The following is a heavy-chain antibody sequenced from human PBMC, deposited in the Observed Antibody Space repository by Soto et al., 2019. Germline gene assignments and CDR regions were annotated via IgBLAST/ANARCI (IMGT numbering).Heavy chain of an antibody. J-gene: IGHJ6*02. V-gene: IGHV1-69*01. Sequence: QVQLVPSGAEVKKPGSSGKVSCKASGGTFSSYAISWVRQAPGKGREWMGGIIPIFGTANYAQKFQGRLTLNADESTSTAYMELRSLRSEDTAVYYGASASYDILTPPVYRDVWGQGTTVTVSS. CDR2: IIPIFGTA. D-gene: IGHD3-9*01. CDR3: ASASYDILTPPVYRDV. CDR1: GGTFSSYA.